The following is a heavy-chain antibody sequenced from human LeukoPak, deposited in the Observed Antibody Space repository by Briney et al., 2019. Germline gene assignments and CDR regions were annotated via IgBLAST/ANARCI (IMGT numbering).Heavy chain of an antibody. V-gene: IGHV1-8*03. Sequence: ASVKVSCKASGYTFTSYGINWVRQATGQGLEWMGWMNPNRGNTGYAQKFQGRVTITRNTSISTAYMELSSLRSEDTAVYYCARGLSEGQFDHWGQGTLVTVSS. CDR3: ARGLSEGQFDH. CDR2: MNPNRGNT. CDR1: GYTFTSYG. J-gene: IGHJ4*02.